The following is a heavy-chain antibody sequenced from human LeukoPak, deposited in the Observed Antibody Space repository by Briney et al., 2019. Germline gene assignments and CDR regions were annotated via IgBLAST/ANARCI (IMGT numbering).Heavy chain of an antibody. CDR3: ARAPYYYDSSGYSQAYDY. J-gene: IGHJ4*02. CDR1: GFTFSSYG. D-gene: IGHD3-22*01. Sequence: PGGSLRLSCAASGFTFSSYGMHWVRQAPGKGLEWVAFIRYDGSNKYYADSVKGRFTISRDNSKNTLYLQMNSLRAEDTAVYYCARAPYYYDSSGYSQAYDYWGQGTLVTVSS. V-gene: IGHV3-30*02. CDR2: IRYDGSNK.